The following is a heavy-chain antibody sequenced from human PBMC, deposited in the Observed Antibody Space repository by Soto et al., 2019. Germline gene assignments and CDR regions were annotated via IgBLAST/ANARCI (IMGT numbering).Heavy chain of an antibody. CDR1: GFTFSSNG. Sequence: GGSLRLSCAASGFTFSSNGMHWVRQAPGKGLEWVAVISYDGSNKYYADSVKGRFTISRDSSKNTLYLQMNSLRPEDTAVYYCAKSDGSGSYYNGLRYYFDYWGQGTPVTVSS. CDR3: AKSDGSGSYYNGLRYYFDY. V-gene: IGHV3-30*18. D-gene: IGHD3-10*01. CDR2: ISYDGSNK. J-gene: IGHJ4*02.